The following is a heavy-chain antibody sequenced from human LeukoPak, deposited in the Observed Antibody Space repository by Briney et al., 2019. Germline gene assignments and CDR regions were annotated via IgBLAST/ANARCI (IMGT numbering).Heavy chain of an antibody. CDR3: ARDPNGDYIGAFDF. Sequence: ASVKVSCKASGYTFTSYGISWVRQAPGQGLEWMGWISAYNGNTNYAQKLQGRVTMTTDTSTSTAYMELRSMRSDDTAVYYCARDPNGDYIGAFDFRGQGTMVTVSS. J-gene: IGHJ3*01. CDR1: GYTFTSYG. CDR2: ISAYNGNT. D-gene: IGHD4-17*01. V-gene: IGHV1-18*01.